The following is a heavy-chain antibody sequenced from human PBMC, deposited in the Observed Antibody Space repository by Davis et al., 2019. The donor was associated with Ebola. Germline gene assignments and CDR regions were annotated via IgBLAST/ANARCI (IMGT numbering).Heavy chain of an antibody. CDR3: ARDGSGWSSLFDY. V-gene: IGHV1-69*04. D-gene: IGHD6-19*01. J-gene: IGHJ4*02. CDR1: GGTFGSYA. CDR2: IIPILGIA. Sequence: SVKVSCKASGGTFGSYAISWVRQAPGQGLEWMGRIIPILGIANYAQKFQGRVTITADKSTSTAYMELSSLRSEDTAVYYCARDGSGWSSLFDYWGQGTLVTVSS.